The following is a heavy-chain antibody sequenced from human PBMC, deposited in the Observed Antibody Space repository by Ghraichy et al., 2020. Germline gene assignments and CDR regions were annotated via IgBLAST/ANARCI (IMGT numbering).Heavy chain of an antibody. J-gene: IGHJ4*02. Sequence: ESLNISCTVSGGSISSSSFYWGWIRQPPGKGLEWIGSIYYSGSTYYNPSLKSRVTISVDTSKNQFSLELSSVTAADTAVYYCARQEEGASGFYFDYWGQGTLVTVSS. CDR3: ARQEEGASGFYFDY. CDR2: IYYSGST. D-gene: IGHD1-26*01. V-gene: IGHV4-39*01. CDR1: GGSISSSSFY.